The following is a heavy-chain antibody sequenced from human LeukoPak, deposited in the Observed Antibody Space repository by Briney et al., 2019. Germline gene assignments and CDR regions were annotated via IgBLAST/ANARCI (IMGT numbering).Heavy chain of an antibody. CDR2: ISGSGGST. D-gene: IGHD3-16*02. CDR1: GFTFINYG. J-gene: IGHJ4*02. V-gene: IGHV3-23*01. Sequence: GGSLRLSCAASGFTFINYGMSWVRQAPGKGLEWVSVISGSGGSTHYADSVKGRFTISRDNFKNTLHLQMNSLRAEDTAIYYCAKADSVYRYGDTYYFDYWGQGTLVTVSS. CDR3: AKADSVYRYGDTYYFDY.